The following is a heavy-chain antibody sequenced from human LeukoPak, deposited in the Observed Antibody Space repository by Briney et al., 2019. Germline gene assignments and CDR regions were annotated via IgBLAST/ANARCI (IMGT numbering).Heavy chain of an antibody. D-gene: IGHD6-13*01. Sequence: ASVKVSCKASGGTFSSYAISWVRQAPGQGLEWMGRIIPILGIANYAQKFQGRVTITADKSTSTAYMELSRLRSDDTAVFYCAREEVIAAAGPTLDYWGQGALVTVSS. CDR3: AREEVIAAAGPTLDY. CDR1: GGTFSSYA. CDR2: IIPILGIA. V-gene: IGHV1-69*04. J-gene: IGHJ4*02.